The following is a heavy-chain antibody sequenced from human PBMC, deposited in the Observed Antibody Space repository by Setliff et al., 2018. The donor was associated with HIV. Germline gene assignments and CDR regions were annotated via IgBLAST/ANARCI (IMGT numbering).Heavy chain of an antibody. CDR3: ARAAETPYSSSWSIPGAFDI. J-gene: IGHJ3*02. D-gene: IGHD6-13*01. CDR2: IYSGGST. Sequence: LRLSCAASEFTVSTNYMSWVRQAPVKGLEWVSLIYSGGSTYYTDSVKGRFTISRDNSKNTLYLQMNNLRAEDTAVYYCARAAETPYSSSWSIPGAFDIWGQGTMVTVSS. V-gene: IGHV3-53*01. CDR1: EFTVSTNY.